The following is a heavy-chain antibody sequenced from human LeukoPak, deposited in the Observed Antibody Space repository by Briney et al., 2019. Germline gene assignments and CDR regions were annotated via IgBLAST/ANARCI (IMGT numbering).Heavy chain of an antibody. Sequence: SETLSLTCTASGGSISSYYWSWIRQPPGKGLEWIGYIYYSGSTNYNPSLKSRVTISVDTCKNQFSLKLSSVTAADTAVYYCARALYYCSGSGMDVWGKGTTVTVSS. CDR3: ARALYYCSGSGMDV. V-gene: IGHV4-59*01. D-gene: IGHD3-10*01. J-gene: IGHJ6*01. CDR1: GGSISSYY. CDR2: IYYSGST.